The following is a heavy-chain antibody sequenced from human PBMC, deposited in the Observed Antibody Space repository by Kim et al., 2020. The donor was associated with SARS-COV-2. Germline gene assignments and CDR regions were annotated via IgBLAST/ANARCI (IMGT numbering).Heavy chain of an antibody. CDR3: ARAYKTGTVSHDYDMDV. Sequence: GGSLRLSCAASGFTFATYTMNWVRQAPGEGLEWVSSISSSSTYIYYADSVKGRFTISRDSAENSLYLQMNSLRAEDTAVYYCARAYKTGTVSHDYDMDVWGQGTTVTVSS. CDR2: ISSSSTYI. CDR1: GFTFATYT. J-gene: IGHJ6*02. V-gene: IGHV3-21*01. D-gene: IGHD3-9*01.